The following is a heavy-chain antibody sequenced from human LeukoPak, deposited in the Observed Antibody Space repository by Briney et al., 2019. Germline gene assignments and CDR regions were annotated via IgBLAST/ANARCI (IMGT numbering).Heavy chain of an antibody. CDR2: INAGNGNT. CDR1: GYTSTSYA. J-gene: IGHJ5*02. D-gene: IGHD6-6*01. CDR3: ARIVAARSNWFDP. V-gene: IGHV1-3*01. Sequence: ASVKVSCKASGYTSTSYAMHWVRQAPGQRLEWMGWINAGNGNTKYSQKFQGRVTITRDTSASTAYMELSSLRSEDTAVYYCARIVAARSNWFDPWGQGTLVTVSS.